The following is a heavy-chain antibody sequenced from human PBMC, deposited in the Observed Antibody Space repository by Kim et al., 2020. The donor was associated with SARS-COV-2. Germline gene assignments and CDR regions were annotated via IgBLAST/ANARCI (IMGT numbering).Heavy chain of an antibody. D-gene: IGHD3-10*02. J-gene: IGHJ3*02. Sequence: SETLSLTCAVYGGSFSGYYWSWIRQPPGKGLEWIGEINHSGSTNYNPSLKSRVTISVDTSKNQFSLKLSSVTAADTAVYYCALFRNFGRKRNAFDIWGQGTMVTVSS. CDR1: GGSFSGYY. V-gene: IGHV4-34*01. CDR3: ALFRNFGRKRNAFDI. CDR2: INHSGST.